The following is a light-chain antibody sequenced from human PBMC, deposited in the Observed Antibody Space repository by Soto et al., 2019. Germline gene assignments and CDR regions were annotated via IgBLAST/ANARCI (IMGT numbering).Light chain of an antibody. J-gene: IGKJ2*01. CDR2: GAS. Sequence: EIVMTQSPATLSVSPGERATLSCRASQSVSSNLAWYQQKPGQSPRLLIYGASTRATGIPARFSGSGSGTEFTLTISSLQCEDFAVYYCQQYNNWPLYTFGQGTKLELK. CDR3: QQYNNWPLYT. V-gene: IGKV3-15*01. CDR1: QSVSSN.